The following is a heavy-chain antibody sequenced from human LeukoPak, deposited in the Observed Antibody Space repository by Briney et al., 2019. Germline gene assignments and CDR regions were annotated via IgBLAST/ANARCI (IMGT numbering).Heavy chain of an antibody. V-gene: IGHV5-51*01. J-gene: IGHJ4*02. Sequence: GEPLTISCQASEYRFPIYWIAWVRQLSGKGLKWLGIIYPTNSATRYSPSFQARVTISVATSVTTAYLQLSSWQTSATAIYSCARHSYVDILTGTTPPGYWGQGTLHTISS. CDR1: EYRFPIYW. CDR3: ARHSYVDILTGTTPPGY. CDR2: IYPTNSAT. D-gene: IGHD3-9*01.